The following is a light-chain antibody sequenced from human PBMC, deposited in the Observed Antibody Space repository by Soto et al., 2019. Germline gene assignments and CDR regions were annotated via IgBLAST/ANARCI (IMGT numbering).Light chain of an antibody. Sequence: QSVLTQPPPLSAAPAQTVTISCSGSSSNIGNNYVSWYQQLPGTAPKLLIYDNDKRPSGIPDRFSGSKSGTSATLGITGLQTGDEADYYCGTWDTRLSAVIFGGGTKLTVL. CDR3: GTWDTRLSAVI. V-gene: IGLV1-51*01. J-gene: IGLJ2*01. CDR1: SSNIGNNY. CDR2: DND.